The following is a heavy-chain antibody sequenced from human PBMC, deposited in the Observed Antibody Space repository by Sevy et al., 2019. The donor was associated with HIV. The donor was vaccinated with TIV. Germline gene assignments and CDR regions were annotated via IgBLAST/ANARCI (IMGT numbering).Heavy chain of an antibody. J-gene: IGHJ4*02. CDR2: ISSSSSYR. CDR3: ARGYSNYLIDY. D-gene: IGHD4-4*01. CDR1: GFTFSSYS. V-gene: IGHV3-21*01. Sequence: GGSLRLSCAASGFTFSSYSMNWVRQAPGKGLEWVSSISSSSSYRYYADSVKGRFTISRDNAKTSLFLQMNSLRAEDTAVYYGARGYSNYLIDYWGQGTLVTVSS.